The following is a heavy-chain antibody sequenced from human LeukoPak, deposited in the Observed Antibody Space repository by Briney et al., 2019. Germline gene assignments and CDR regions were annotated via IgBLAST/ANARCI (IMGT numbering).Heavy chain of an antibody. CDR1: GFTFSSYA. D-gene: IGHD6-19*01. Sequence: PGGSLRLSCAASGFTFSSYAMSWVRQAPGKGLEWVSAISGSGGSTYYADSVKGRFTISRDNSKNTLYLQMNSLRAEDTAVYYCAKALYSSGWYGGYYFDYWGQGTLVTVSS. V-gene: IGHV3-23*01. CDR3: AKALYSSGWYGGYYFDY. CDR2: ISGSGGST. J-gene: IGHJ4*02.